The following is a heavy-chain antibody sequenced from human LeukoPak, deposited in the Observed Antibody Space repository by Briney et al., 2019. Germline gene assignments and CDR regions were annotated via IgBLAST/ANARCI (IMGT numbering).Heavy chain of an antibody. CDR3: AKDLGDAVAGTSYYYGMDV. Sequence: PGRSLRLSCAASGFTFDDYAMHWVRQAPGKGLEWVSGISWNSGSIGYADSVKGRFTISRDNAKNSLYLQMNSLRAEDTALYYCAKDLGDAVAGTSYYYGMDVWGQGTTVTVSS. J-gene: IGHJ6*02. CDR2: ISWNSGSI. CDR1: GFTFDDYA. V-gene: IGHV3-9*01. D-gene: IGHD6-19*01.